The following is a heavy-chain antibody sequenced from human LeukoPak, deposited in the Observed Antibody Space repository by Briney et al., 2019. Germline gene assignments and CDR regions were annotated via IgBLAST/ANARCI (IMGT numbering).Heavy chain of an antibody. V-gene: IGHV4-61*05. CDR1: GGSISSSSYY. J-gene: IGHJ4*02. Sequence: SETLSLTCTVSGGSISSSSYYWGWIRQPPGKGLEWIGYLYYSRSPNYNPSLKSRVTISVDTSQNQFSLKLSSVTAADTAFYFCARGRYTHAGYYFDYWGQGTLVTVSS. CDR2: LYYSRSP. CDR3: ARGRYTHAGYYFDY. D-gene: IGHD5-18*01.